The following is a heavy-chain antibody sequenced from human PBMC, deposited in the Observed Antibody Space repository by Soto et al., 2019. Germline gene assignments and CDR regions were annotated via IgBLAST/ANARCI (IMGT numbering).Heavy chain of an antibody. J-gene: IGHJ6*02. V-gene: IGHV6-1*01. CDR2: TYYRSTWTN. CDR3: AGVSSFRGMDV. D-gene: IGHD3-16*01. CDR1: GDSVSSSSAA. Sequence: SQTLSLTCVISGDSVSSSSAAWSWLRQSPSRGLEWLGRTYYRSTWTNDYARSVKSRITINPDTFENQLSLQLSSVTPEDTAVYYCAGVSSFRGMDVWGQGTPVTVSS.